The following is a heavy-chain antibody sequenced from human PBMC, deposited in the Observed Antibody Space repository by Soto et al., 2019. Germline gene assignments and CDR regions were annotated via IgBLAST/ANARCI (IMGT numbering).Heavy chain of an antibody. Sequence: EVQLLESGGGLVQPGGSLRLSCAASGFTFSSYAMSWVRQAPGKGLEWVSSISGSGGSTYYADSVKGRFTISRDSSKNTLYLQMNSLRAEDTAVYYCAKGGAAAGAIDYWGQGTLVTVSS. CDR1: GFTFSSYA. J-gene: IGHJ4*02. CDR2: ISGSGGST. V-gene: IGHV3-23*01. CDR3: AKGGAAAGAIDY. D-gene: IGHD6-13*01.